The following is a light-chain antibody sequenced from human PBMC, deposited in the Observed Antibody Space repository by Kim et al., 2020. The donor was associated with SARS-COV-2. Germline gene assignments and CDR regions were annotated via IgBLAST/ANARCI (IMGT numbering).Light chain of an antibody. J-gene: IGKJ4*01. V-gene: IGKV1-33*01. CDR1: QVISNN. Sequence: DIQMTQSPSSLSASVGDRVTITCQASQVISNNLSWYQQKPGKAPKLLIFDASNLETGVPSRFSGTGSGTDYTFTISSLQPEDIATYYCQHYDNLPPLTFGEGTKVDIK. CDR2: DAS. CDR3: QHYDNLPPLT.